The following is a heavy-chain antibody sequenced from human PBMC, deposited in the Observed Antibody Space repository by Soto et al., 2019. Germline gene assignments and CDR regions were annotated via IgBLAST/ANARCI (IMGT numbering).Heavy chain of an antibody. CDR2: IYYSGST. CDR1: GGSISSGDYY. D-gene: IGHD1-1*01. V-gene: IGHV4-30-4*01. J-gene: IGHJ5*02. Sequence: KLSETLSLTCTVSGGSISSGDYYWSWIRQPPGKGLEWIGYIYYSGSTYYNPSLKSRVTISVDTSKSQFSLKLSSVTAADTAVYYCARDQLEGNWFDPWGQGTLVTVSS. CDR3: ARDQLEGNWFDP.